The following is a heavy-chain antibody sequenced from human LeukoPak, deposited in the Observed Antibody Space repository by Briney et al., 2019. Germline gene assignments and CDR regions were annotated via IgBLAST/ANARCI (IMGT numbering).Heavy chain of an antibody. J-gene: IGHJ4*02. D-gene: IGHD3-10*01. V-gene: IGHV1-2*02. CDR3: ARGPWFGDKTFDY. CDR2: INPNSGGT. Sequence: VASVKVSCKASGYTFTGYYMRWVRQAPGQGLEWMGWINPNSGGTNYAQKFQGRVTMTRDTSISTAYMELSRLRSDDTAVYYCARGPWFGDKTFDYWGQGTLVTVSS. CDR1: GYTFTGYY.